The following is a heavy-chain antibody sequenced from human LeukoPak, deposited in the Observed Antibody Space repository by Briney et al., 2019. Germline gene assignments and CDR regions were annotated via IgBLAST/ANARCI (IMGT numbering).Heavy chain of an antibody. V-gene: IGHV4-34*01. D-gene: IGHD2-2*02. CDR1: GGSFSGYY. Sequence: PSETLSLTCAVYGGSFSGYYWSWIRQPPGKGLEWIGEINHSGSTNYNPSLKSRVTISVDTSKNQFSLKLSSVTAADTAVYYCARGIWRYCSSTSCYRPHTVGLHFDYWGQGTLVTVSS. J-gene: IGHJ4*02. CDR3: ARGIWRYCSSTSCYRPHTVGLHFDY. CDR2: INHSGST.